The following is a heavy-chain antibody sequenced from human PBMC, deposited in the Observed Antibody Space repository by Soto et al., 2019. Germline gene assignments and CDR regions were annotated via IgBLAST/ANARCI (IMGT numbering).Heavy chain of an antibody. CDR2: IIHSGRT. CDR3: ARRGGGNYPYYFDY. J-gene: IGHJ4*02. Sequence: SETLSLTCAVYGGSFSDHYWSWIRQPPGKGLEWIGEIIHSGRTNYNPSLKSRVTISEDTFKSQFSLKLNSVTAADTAVYYCARRGGGNYPYYFDYWDEGTLVTVPQ. CDR1: GGSFSDHY. D-gene: IGHD2-21*01. V-gene: IGHV4-34*12.